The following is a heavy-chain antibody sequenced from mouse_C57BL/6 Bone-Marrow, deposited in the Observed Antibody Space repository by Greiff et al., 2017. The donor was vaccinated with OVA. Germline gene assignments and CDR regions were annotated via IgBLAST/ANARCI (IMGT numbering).Heavy chain of an antibody. J-gene: IGHJ4*01. Sequence: EVKVEESGGGLVQPGGSMKLSCAASGFTFSDAWMDWVRQSPEKGLEWVAEIRNKANNHATYYAESVKGRFTISRDDSKSSVYLQMNSLRAEDTGIYYCTGDYDGGDYYYAMDYWGQGTSVTVSS. CDR3: TGDYDGGDYYYAMDY. CDR2: IRNKANNHAT. V-gene: IGHV6-6*01. D-gene: IGHD2-4*01. CDR1: GFTFSDAW.